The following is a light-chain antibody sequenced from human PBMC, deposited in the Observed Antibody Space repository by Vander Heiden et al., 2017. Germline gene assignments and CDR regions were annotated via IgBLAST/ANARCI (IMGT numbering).Light chain of an antibody. CDR1: QSVSSY. CDR2: DAS. J-gene: IGKJ4*01. V-gene: IGKV3-11*02. CDR3: QQRSNWPAA. Sequence: EIVLTQSPATLSLSPGERATLSCRASQSVSSYLAWYQQKPGQAPRLLIYDASNRDTGVPARFSGSGSERDFTLTISSLEPEDFAIYYCQQRSNWPAAFGGGTMVEIK.